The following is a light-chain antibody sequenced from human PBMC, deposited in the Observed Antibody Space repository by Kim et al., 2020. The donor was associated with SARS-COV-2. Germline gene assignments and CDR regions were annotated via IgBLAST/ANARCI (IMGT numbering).Light chain of an antibody. CDR1: GSNIGNNS. J-gene: IGLJ2*01. V-gene: IGLV1-51*01. CDR2: DNN. CDR3: GTWDSSLSAVV. Sequence: GQKVTSSCSGSGSNIGNNSVTWYQQRPGTAPKLLIYDNNKRPSGITDRFSGSKSGTSATLGITGLQTGDEADYYCGTWDSSLSAVVFGGGTQLTVL.